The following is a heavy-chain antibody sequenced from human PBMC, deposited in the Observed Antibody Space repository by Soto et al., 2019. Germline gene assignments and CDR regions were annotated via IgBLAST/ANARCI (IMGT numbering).Heavy chain of an antibody. CDR3: ARDPAGLAAAGTGWFDP. CDR2: ISYDGSNK. Sequence: QVQLVESGGGVVQPGRSLRLSCAASGFTFSSYAMHWVRQAPGKGLEWVAVISYDGSNKYYADSVKGRFTISRDNCKNTLYLQMNSLRAEDTAVYYCARDPAGLAAAGTGWFDPWGQGTLVTVSS. J-gene: IGHJ5*02. D-gene: IGHD6-13*01. CDR1: GFTFSSYA. V-gene: IGHV3-30-3*01.